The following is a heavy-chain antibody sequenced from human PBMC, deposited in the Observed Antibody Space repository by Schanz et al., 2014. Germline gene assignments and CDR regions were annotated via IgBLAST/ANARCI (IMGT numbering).Heavy chain of an antibody. CDR1: GGTFSRLT. D-gene: IGHD6-13*01. J-gene: IGHJ4*02. Sequence: QVQLVQSGADVKKPGSSVRVSCKASGGTFSRLTFSWVRQAPGQGLEWMGRVIPILGIANYAQRFQGRVTITADKSSDTAYMELSSLRSEDTAVYYCASSGAGYSSSWDFDYWGQGTLVTVSS. V-gene: IGHV1-69*02. CDR2: VIPILGIA. CDR3: ASSGAGYSSSWDFDY.